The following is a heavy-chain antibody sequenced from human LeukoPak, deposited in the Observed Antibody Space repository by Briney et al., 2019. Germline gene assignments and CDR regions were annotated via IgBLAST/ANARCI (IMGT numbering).Heavy chain of an antibody. CDR1: GYSFSTYW. V-gene: IGHV5-51*01. Sequence: GESLRISCKASGYSFSTYWIGWVRRVAGKGLEWVGIIYPDDSDTIYSPSFQGQVTISADKSVSTAYMQWRSLKASDTAMYFCARHPQLSHWNHFDSWGQGTLVTVSS. J-gene: IGHJ4*02. D-gene: IGHD1-1*01. CDR2: IYPDDSDT. CDR3: ARHPQLSHWNHFDS.